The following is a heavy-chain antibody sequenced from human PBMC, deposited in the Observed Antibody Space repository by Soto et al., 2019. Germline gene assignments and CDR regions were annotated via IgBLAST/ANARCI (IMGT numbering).Heavy chain of an antibody. Sequence: GGSLRLSCAASGFTFSSYWISWVRQAPGKGLEWVANIKQDGSEKYYVDSVKGRFTITRDNAKNSLSLQMNSLRDEDTAVYYCVRDGCTNGVCCRIGAFDICGQGTMVTV. V-gene: IGHV3-7*01. J-gene: IGHJ3*02. CDR3: VRDGCTNGVCCRIGAFDI. CDR2: IKQDGSEK. D-gene: IGHD2-8*01. CDR1: GFTFSSYW.